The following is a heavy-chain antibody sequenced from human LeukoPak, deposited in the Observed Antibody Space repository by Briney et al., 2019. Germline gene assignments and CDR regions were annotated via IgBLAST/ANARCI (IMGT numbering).Heavy chain of an antibody. CDR3: TRVNLRGSQYNWFDP. CDR1: GGTFRSHI. V-gene: IGHV1-69*08. Sequence: SVKVSCKTSGGTFRSHIFSWVRQAPGQGLEWMGRITPIINSAKYAQKFRDRLTITADTPTGTAYMELSSLTSEDTALYYCTRVNLRGSQYNWFDPWGQGTLVTVSS. CDR2: ITPIINSA. D-gene: IGHD1-26*01. J-gene: IGHJ5*02.